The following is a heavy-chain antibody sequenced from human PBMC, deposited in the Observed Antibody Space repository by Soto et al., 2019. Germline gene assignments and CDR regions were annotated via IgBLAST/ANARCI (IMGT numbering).Heavy chain of an antibody. J-gene: IGHJ4*02. CDR1: GYTLTELA. Sequence: ASVKVSCKVSGYTLTELAMHWVRQAPGKGLEWMGGFDPEDGETIYAQKFQGRVTMAEDTSTDTAYVELSSLRSEDTAVYYCATENCSGGSCYPDDWGQGTLVTVSS. CDR2: FDPEDGET. CDR3: ATENCSGGSCYPDD. V-gene: IGHV1-24*01. D-gene: IGHD2-15*01.